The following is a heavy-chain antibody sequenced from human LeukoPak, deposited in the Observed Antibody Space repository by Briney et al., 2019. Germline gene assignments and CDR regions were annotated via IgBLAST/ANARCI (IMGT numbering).Heavy chain of an antibody. J-gene: IGHJ5*02. D-gene: IGHD3-22*01. CDR1: GFTFSSYG. V-gene: IGHV3-33*01. Sequence: GRSLRLSCAASGFTFSSYGMHWVRQAPGKGLEWVAVIWYDGSNKYYADSVKGRFTTSRDNSKNTLYLQMNSLRAGDTAVYYCARGASSGPLDWFDPWGQGTLVTVSS. CDR3: ARGASSGPLDWFDP. CDR2: IWYDGSNK.